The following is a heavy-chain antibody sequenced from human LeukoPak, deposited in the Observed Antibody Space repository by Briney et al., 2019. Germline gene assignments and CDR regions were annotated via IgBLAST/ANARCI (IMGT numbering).Heavy chain of an antibody. CDR2: INPNSGGT. CDR1: GYNFNAYY. D-gene: IGHD6-13*01. CDR3: ARVRYSSSWSLHHDAFDI. J-gene: IGHJ3*02. V-gene: IGHV1-2*02. Sequence: ASVKVSCKASGYNFNAYYMHWVRQAPGQGLEWMGWINPNSGGTNYAQKFQGRVTMTRDTSISTAYMELSRLRSDGTAVYYCARVRYSSSWSLHHDAFDIWGQGTMVTVSS.